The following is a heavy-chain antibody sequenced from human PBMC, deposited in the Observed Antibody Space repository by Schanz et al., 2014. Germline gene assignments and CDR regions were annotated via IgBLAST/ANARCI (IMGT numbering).Heavy chain of an antibody. CDR3: ARNYGGNWHAFDI. J-gene: IGHJ3*02. CDR2: IYFSGST. D-gene: IGHD1-20*01. Sequence: QLQESGPGLVKPSETLSLTCTVSGVSTTSGEYLWGWIRQPPGQGLEWIGYIYFSGSTYYNPSLKSRVTISVDTSKNQFSLKLSSATAADTAVYYCARNYGGNWHAFDIWGQGTMVTVSS. V-gene: IGHV4-30-4*07. CDR1: GVSTTSGEYL.